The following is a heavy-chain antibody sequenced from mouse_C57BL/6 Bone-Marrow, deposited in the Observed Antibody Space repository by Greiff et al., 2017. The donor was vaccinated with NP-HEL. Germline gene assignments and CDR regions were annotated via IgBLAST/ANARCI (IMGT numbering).Heavy chain of an antibody. CDR1: GYTFTSYW. J-gene: IGHJ2*01. CDR3: ARGGNYGTFFDY. Sequence: VKLQQPGAELVKPGASVKLSCKASGYTFTSYWMHWVKQRPGQGLEWIGMIHPNSGSTNYNEKFKSKATLTVDKSSSTAYMQLSSLTSEDSAVYYCARGGNYGTFFDYWGQGTTLTVSS. D-gene: IGHD1-1*02. CDR2: IHPNSGST. V-gene: IGHV1-64*01.